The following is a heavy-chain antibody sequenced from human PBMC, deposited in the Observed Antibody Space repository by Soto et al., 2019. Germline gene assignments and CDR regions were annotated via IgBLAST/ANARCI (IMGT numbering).Heavy chain of an antibody. CDR1: GYTFTSYD. D-gene: IGHD3-9*01. J-gene: IGHJ6*02. CDR3: ARGRRRGRLAITQRYYYYGMDV. V-gene: IGHV1-8*01. CDR2: MNPNSGNT. Sequence: GASVKVSCKASGYTFTSYDINWVRQATGQGLEWMGWMNPNSGNTGYAQKFQGRVTMTRNTSISTAYMELSSLRSEDTAVYYCARGRRRGRLAITQRYYYYGMDVWGQGTTVTVSS.